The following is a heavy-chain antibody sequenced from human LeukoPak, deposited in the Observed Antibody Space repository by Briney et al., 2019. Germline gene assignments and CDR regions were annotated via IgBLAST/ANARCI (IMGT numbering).Heavy chain of an antibody. Sequence: GASVKVSCKASGFTFTSSAMQWVRQARGQRLEWIGWIVVGSGNTNYAQKFQERVTITRDMSTSTAYMELNSLRSEDTAVYYCAADNIISLVAAAGTRAFDIWGQGTMVTVSS. J-gene: IGHJ3*02. CDR3: AADNIISLVAAAGTRAFDI. CDR2: IVVGSGNT. CDR1: GFTFTSSA. D-gene: IGHD6-13*01. V-gene: IGHV1-58*02.